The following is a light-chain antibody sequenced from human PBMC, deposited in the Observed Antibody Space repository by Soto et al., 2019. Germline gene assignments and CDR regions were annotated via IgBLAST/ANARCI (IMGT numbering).Light chain of an antibody. CDR3: QTWGTGIHYV. CDR1: SGHSSYA. Sequence: QLVLTQSPSASASLGASVKLTCTLSSGHSSYAIAWHQQPEKGPRYLMKLNSDGSHSKGDGIPDRFSGSSSGAERYLTISSLQSEDEADYYCQTWGTGIHYVFGTGTKVTVL. CDR2: LNSDGSH. V-gene: IGLV4-69*01. J-gene: IGLJ1*01.